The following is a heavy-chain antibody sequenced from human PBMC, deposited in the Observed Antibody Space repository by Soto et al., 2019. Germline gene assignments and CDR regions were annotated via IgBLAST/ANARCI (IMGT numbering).Heavy chain of an antibody. CDR3: ARDPGGGNSGFDY. V-gene: IGHV3-30-3*01. Sequence: LRLSCAASGFTFSSYAMHWVRQAPGKGLEWVAVISYDGSNKYYADSVKGRFTISRDNSKNTLYLQMNSLRAEDTAVYYCARDPGGGNSGFDYWGQGTLVTVSS. J-gene: IGHJ4*02. CDR2: ISYDGSNK. D-gene: IGHD2-21*02. CDR1: GFTFSSYA.